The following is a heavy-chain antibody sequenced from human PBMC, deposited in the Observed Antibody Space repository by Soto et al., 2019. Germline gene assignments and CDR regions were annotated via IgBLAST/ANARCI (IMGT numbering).Heavy chain of an antibody. CDR2: IWYDGSNK. Sequence: GGSLRLSCAASGFTFSSYGMHWVRQAPGKGLEWVAVIWYDGSNKYYADSVKGRFTISRDNSKNTLYLQMNSLRAEDTAVYYCAREKWEWGYSYGYGYWGQGTLVTVSS. V-gene: IGHV3-33*01. J-gene: IGHJ4*02. D-gene: IGHD5-18*01. CDR3: AREKWEWGYSYGYGY. CDR1: GFTFSSYG.